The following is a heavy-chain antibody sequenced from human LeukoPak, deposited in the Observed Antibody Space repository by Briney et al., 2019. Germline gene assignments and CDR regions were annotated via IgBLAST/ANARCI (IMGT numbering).Heavy chain of an antibody. CDR1: GFTFTSSA. CDR2: IVVGSGNT. Sequence: GTSVKVSCKASGFTFTSSAMQWVRQARGQRLEGIGWIVVGSGNTNYAQKFQERVTNTRDMSTSTAYMELSSLRSEDTAVYYCAARYYYDSSGYYYPFDYWGQGTLVTVSS. J-gene: IGHJ4*02. D-gene: IGHD3-22*01. CDR3: AARYYYDSSGYYYPFDY. V-gene: IGHV1-58*02.